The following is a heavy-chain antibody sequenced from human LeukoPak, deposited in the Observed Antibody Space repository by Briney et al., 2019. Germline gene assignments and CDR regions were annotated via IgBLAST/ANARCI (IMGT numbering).Heavy chain of an antibody. CDR3: ASHTQRRNDLFVGDY. J-gene: IGHJ4*02. D-gene: IGHD2-8*01. V-gene: IGHV1-69*13. Sequence: SVKVSCKASGGTFNNYANSWVRQAPGQGLEWMGGIIPIFGTAKYAQKFQGRVTITADESTSTAYMELSSLRPDDTAVYYCASHTQRRNDLFVGDYWGQGSLVTVSS. CDR2: IIPIFGTA. CDR1: GGTFNNYA.